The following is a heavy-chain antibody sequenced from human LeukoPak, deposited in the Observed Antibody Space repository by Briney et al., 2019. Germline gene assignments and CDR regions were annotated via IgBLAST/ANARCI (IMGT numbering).Heavy chain of an antibody. CDR2: IYYSGST. D-gene: IGHD3-10*01. J-gene: IGHJ3*02. CDR1: GGSISSYY. Sequence: PSETLSLTCTVSGGSISSYYWSWIRHPPGKGLEWIGYIYYSGSTNYNPSLKSRVTISVDTSKNQFSLKLSSVTAADTAVYYCARDRITMVRGVIISAFDIWGQGTVVTVSS. CDR3: ARDRITMVRGVIISAFDI. V-gene: IGHV4-59*01.